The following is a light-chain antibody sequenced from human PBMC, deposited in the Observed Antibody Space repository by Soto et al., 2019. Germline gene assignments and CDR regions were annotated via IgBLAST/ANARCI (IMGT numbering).Light chain of an antibody. CDR3: QRYAGY. V-gene: IGKV1-5*01. J-gene: IGKJ2*01. CDR2: GAS. Sequence: DTQMTQSPSTLSASVGDTVTITCRARQNINNWLAWYQQKPEKVPKLLIYGASTLEDGVPSRFSGSRSGTEFTLTINSLQPDDFATYYCQRYAGYFGQGTKLEIK. CDR1: QNINNW.